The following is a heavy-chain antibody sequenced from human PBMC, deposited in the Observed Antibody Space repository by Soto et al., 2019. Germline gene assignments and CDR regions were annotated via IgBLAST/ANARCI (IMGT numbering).Heavy chain of an antibody. CDR2: LSHDGYSK. V-gene: IGHV3-30-3*01. Sequence: QMQLVESGGGVVLPGTSLRLSCAASGITFSTSIIHWVRQAPGKGLEWVAALSHDGYSKYYADSVKGRFTISRDDSHNMVYLQMNSLRAEETAVYYCAREVGSSGWCGWFDPWGQGTLVTVSS. J-gene: IGHJ5*02. D-gene: IGHD6-19*01. CDR1: GITFSTSI. CDR3: AREVGSSGWCGWFDP.